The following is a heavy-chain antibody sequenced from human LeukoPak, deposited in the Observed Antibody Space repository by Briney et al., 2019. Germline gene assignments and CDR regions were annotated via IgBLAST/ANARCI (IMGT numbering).Heavy chain of an antibody. CDR2: IYYSGST. J-gene: IGHJ4*02. D-gene: IGHD5-24*01. V-gene: IGHV4-59*07. Sequence: SDTLSLTCSVYGGSIRSYYWSWLRQPPGRGLEWIGYIYYSGSTKYNPSLKSRVTISVDTSKNQFYLKLTSVTAADTAVYYCARAIDVYNSDYWGQGTLVTVSS. CDR3: ARAIDVYNSDY. CDR1: GGSIRSYY.